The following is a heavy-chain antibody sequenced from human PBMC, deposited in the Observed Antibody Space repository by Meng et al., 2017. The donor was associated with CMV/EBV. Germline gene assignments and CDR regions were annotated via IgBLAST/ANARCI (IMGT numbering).Heavy chain of an antibody. V-gene: IGHV3-7*01. CDR1: GFTFSSYW. CDR2: IKQDGSEK. D-gene: IGHD7-27*01. Sequence: GESLKISCAASGFTFSSYWMSWVRQAPGKGLEWVANIKQDGSEKYYVDSVKGRFTISRDNAKNSLYLQMNSLRDEDTAVYYCARENWGDAFDIWGQGTMVTVSS. CDR3: ARENWGDAFDI. J-gene: IGHJ3*02.